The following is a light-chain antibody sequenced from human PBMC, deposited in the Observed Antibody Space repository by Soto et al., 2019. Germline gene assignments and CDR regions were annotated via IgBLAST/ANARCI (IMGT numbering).Light chain of an antibody. CDR2: EVN. CDR3: SSYAGSNNVI. J-gene: IGLJ2*01. Sequence: QSVLTQPPSASGSPGQSVTISCTGTSSDLGDYDYVSWYQQHPDKAPKLLIYEVNERPSGVPDRFSGSKSGNTASLTVTGLQAEDEADYYCSSYAGSNNVIFGGGTKVTVL. V-gene: IGLV2-8*01. CDR1: SSDLGDYDY.